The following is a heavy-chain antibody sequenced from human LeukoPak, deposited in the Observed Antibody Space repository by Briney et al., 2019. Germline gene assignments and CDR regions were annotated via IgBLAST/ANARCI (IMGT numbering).Heavy chain of an antibody. CDR3: AKEIREVLLWFGELIRGMDV. D-gene: IGHD3-10*01. CDR2: ISGSGGST. Sequence: GGSLRLSCAASGFTFSSYAMSWVRQAPGKGLEWVSAISGSGGSTYYADSVKGRFTISRDNSKNTLYLQMNSLRAEDTAVYYCAKEIREVLLWFGELIRGMDVWGQGTTVTVSS. V-gene: IGHV3-23*01. J-gene: IGHJ6*02. CDR1: GFTFSSYA.